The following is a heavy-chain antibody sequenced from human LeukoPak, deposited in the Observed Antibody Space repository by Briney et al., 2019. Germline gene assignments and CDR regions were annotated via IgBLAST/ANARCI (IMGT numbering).Heavy chain of an antibody. V-gene: IGHV1-69*05. CDR3: ARAIHGSGIQSD. D-gene: IGHD3-10*01. CDR2: IIPIFGTA. J-gene: IGHJ4*02. CDR1: GGTFSSYA. Sequence: SVKVSCKASGGTFSSYAISWVRQAPGQGPEWMGGIIPIFGTANYAQKFQGRVTMTRNTSISTAYMELSSLRSEDTAVYYCARAIHGSGIQSDWGQGTLVTVSS.